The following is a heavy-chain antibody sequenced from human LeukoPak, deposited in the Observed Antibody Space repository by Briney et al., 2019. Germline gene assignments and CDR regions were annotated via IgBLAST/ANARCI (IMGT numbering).Heavy chain of an antibody. D-gene: IGHD6-19*01. CDR3: ARDRHQWLAPYYYYGMDV. J-gene: IGHJ6*02. Sequence: PGGSLRLSCAASGCTFSSYWMSWVRQAPGKGLEWVANIKQDGSEKYYVDSVRGRFTISRDNAKNSLYLQMNSLRAEDTAVYYCARDRHQWLAPYYYYGMDVWGRGTTVIVSS. CDR1: GCTFSSYW. V-gene: IGHV3-7*01. CDR2: IKQDGSEK.